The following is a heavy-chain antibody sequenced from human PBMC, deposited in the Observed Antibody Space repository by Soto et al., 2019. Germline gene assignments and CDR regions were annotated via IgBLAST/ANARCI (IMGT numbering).Heavy chain of an antibody. CDR3: ARGDTAMAFDY. CDR1: GGSFSGYY. V-gene: IGHV4-34*01. Sequence: SETLSLTCAVYGGSFSGYYWSWIRQPPGKGLEWIGEIKHSGSTNYNPSLKSRVTISVDTSKNQFSLKLSSVTAADTAVYYCARGDTAMAFDYWGQGTLVTVSS. CDR2: IKHSGST. D-gene: IGHD5-18*01. J-gene: IGHJ4*02.